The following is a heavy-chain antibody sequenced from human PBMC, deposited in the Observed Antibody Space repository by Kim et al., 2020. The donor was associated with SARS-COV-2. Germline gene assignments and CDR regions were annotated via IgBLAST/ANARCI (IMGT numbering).Heavy chain of an antibody. V-gene: IGHV4-34*01. J-gene: IGHJ6*02. CDR2: INHSGST. Sequence: SETLSLTCAVYGGSFSGYYWSWIRQPPGKGLEWIGEINHSGSTNYNPSLKSRVTISVDTSKNQFSLKLSSVTAADTAVYYCARANIVVVPDALGLGYYYYYGMDVRGQGSTVTVSS. D-gene: IGHD2-2*01. CDR1: GGSFSGYY. CDR3: ARANIVVVPDALGLGYYYYYGMDV.